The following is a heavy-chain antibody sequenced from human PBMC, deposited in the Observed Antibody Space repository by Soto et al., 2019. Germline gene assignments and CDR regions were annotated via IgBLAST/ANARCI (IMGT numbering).Heavy chain of an antibody. CDR3: ASGTYYDFWSGYYGDAFDI. V-gene: IGHV5-51*01. CDR2: IYPGDSDT. J-gene: IGHJ3*02. CDR1: GYSFTSYW. D-gene: IGHD3-3*01. Sequence: PGESLKISCKGSGYSFTSYWIGWVRQMPGKGLEWMGIIYPGDSDTRYSPSFQGQVTISADKSISTAYLQWSSLKASDTATYYCASGTYYDFWSGYYGDAFDIWGQGTMVTVSS.